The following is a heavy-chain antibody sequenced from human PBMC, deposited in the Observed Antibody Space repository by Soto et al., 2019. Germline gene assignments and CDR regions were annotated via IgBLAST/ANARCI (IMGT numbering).Heavy chain of an antibody. J-gene: IGHJ6*02. CDR2: IIPIFGTA. D-gene: IGHD1-26*01. Sequence: QVQLVQSGAEVKKPGSSVKVSCKASGGTFSSYAISWVRQAPGQGLEWMGGIIPIFGTANYAQQFQGRVTITADKSTSTAYMELSSLRSEDTAVYYCARLIVGATYYYYYGMDVWGQGTTVTVSS. CDR3: ARLIVGATYYYYYGMDV. CDR1: GGTFSSYA. V-gene: IGHV1-69*06.